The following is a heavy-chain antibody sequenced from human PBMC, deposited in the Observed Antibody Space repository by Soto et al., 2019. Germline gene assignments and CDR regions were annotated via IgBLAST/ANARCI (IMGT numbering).Heavy chain of an antibody. CDR2: ISAYNGNT. V-gene: IGHV1-18*01. D-gene: IGHD6-13*01. CDR3: ARDNYGGSSWYAPYYYYDDGMDV. CDR1: GYTFTSYG. J-gene: IGHJ6*02. Sequence: QVQLVQSGAEVKKPGASVKVSCKASGYTFTSYGIRWVRQAPGQGLEWLGWISAYNGNTNYAQKLQGRVTMTTDTSTSTAYMELRSLRCDDTAVYYCARDNYGGSSWYAPYYYYDDGMDVWGQGTTVTVSS.